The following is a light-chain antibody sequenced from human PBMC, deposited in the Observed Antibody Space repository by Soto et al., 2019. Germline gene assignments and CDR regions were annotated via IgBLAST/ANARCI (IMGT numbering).Light chain of an antibody. V-gene: IGKV1-8*01. Sequence: IRMSQSPSSFSASTGDRVTITCRASQGISSDLSWYQQKPGKDNKLLIYAESTLQSGVQSRFRGSGSGTDFSLTIRSLQPEDFATYYCQQSYSGLLTFGGWPQLDIK. CDR1: QGISSD. J-gene: IGKJ4*01. CDR2: AES. CDR3: QQSYSGLLT.